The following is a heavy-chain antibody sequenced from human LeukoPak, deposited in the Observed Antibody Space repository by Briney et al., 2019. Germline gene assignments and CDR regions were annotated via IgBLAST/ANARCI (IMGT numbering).Heavy chain of an antibody. Sequence: PGGSLRLSCPMSGSTFRSHWMRWVRQAPGKGLEWVSRINPDGSVTYYADSVKGRFTISRDNSKNTVFLHMDSLRDEDTALYYCAKDLKPDGIWDVDYWGQGTLVTVSS. CDR2: INPDGSVT. J-gene: IGHJ4*02. V-gene: IGHV3-74*01. CDR3: AKDLKPDGIWDVDY. CDR1: GSTFRSHW. D-gene: IGHD1-14*01.